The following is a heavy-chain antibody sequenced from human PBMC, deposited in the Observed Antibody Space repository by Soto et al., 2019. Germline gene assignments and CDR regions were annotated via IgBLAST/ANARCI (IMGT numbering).Heavy chain of an antibody. Sequence: ASVKVSCKASGYTFTTYGFNWVRQAPGQGXEWMGWISPYNGDTNYAQNFQGRVTLTTDTSTSTAYMELRSLTSDDTAIYYCARTPRAQMIVLECATRFDYRGQGTRVTVSS. CDR1: GYTFTTYG. D-gene: IGHD3-22*01. J-gene: IGHJ4*02. CDR3: ARTPRAQMIVLECATRFDY. V-gene: IGHV1-18*04. CDR2: ISPYNGDT.